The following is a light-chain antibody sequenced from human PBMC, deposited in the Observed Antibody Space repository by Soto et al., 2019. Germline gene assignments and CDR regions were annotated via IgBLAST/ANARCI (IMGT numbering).Light chain of an antibody. CDR3: QQYDIWPPYT. V-gene: IGKV3-15*01. CDR2: DAS. CDR1: QNIRSS. Sequence: EIVMTQSPGTLSVSPGERATLSCRASQNIRSSLAWYQQRPGQAPRLLIYDASTRATGIPPRFSGGGSGTEFTVTISSLQPEDFAIYYCQQYDIWPPYTFGQGTKVDIK. J-gene: IGKJ2*01.